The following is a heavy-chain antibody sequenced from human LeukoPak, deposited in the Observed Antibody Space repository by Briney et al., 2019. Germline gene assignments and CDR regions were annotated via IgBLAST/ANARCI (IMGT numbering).Heavy chain of an antibody. J-gene: IGHJ4*02. D-gene: IGHD5-24*01. CDR2: IWYDGSNE. V-gene: IGHV3-33*01. Sequence: GGSLRLSCTASGFTFRTYGMVWVRQAPGKGLEWVAVIWYDGSNENYADSVKGRFTISRDNSKSTLFLQMNSLRAEDTAVYYYARNAYNYGGFDYWGLGTLVTVSS. CDR3: ARNAYNYGGFDY. CDR1: GFTFRTYG.